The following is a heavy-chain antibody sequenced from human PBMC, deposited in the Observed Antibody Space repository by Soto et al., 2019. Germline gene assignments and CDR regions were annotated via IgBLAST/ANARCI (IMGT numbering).Heavy chain of an antibody. CDR1: GGTFSSYA. CDR3: ARDQLAAAGTTAWFDP. J-gene: IGHJ5*02. V-gene: IGHV1-18*01. CDR2: ISAYNGNT. D-gene: IGHD6-13*01. Sequence: QVQLVQSGAEVKKPGSSVKVSCKASGGTFSSYAISWVRQAPGQGLEWMGWISAYNGNTNYAQKLQGRVTMTTDTSTSTAYMELRSLRSDDTAVYYCARDQLAAAGTTAWFDPWGQGTLVTVSS.